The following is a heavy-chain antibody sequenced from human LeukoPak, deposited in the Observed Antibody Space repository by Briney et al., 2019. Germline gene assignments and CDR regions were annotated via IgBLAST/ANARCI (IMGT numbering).Heavy chain of an antibody. Sequence: GGSLRLSCAASGFTFSSYWMSWVRQAPGKGLEWVANIKQDGSEKYYVDSVKGRFTISRDNAKNSLYLQMNSLRAEDTAVYYCAKDDGAVAADCWGQGTLVTVSS. CDR2: IKQDGSEK. J-gene: IGHJ4*02. D-gene: IGHD6-19*01. V-gene: IGHV3-7*03. CDR1: GFTFSSYW. CDR3: AKDDGAVAADC.